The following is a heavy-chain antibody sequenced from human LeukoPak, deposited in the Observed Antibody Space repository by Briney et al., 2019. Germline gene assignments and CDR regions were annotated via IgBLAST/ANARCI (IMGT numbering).Heavy chain of an antibody. CDR1: GGSISSYD. CDR3: ARDRYSSSWYPPQYNWFDP. J-gene: IGHJ5*02. D-gene: IGHD6-13*01. Sequence: SETLSLTCTVSGGSISSYDWSWIRQPPGKGPEWIGYIYYSGSTNYNPSLKSRVTISVDTSKNQFSLKLSSVTAADTAVYYCARDRYSSSWYPPQYNWFDPWGQGTLVTVSS. CDR2: IYYSGST. V-gene: IGHV4-59*01.